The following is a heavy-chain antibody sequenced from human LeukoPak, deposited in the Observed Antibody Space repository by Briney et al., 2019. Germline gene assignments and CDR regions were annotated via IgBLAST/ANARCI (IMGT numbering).Heavy chain of an antibody. J-gene: IGHJ6*03. V-gene: IGHV3-48*03. D-gene: IGHD6-19*01. CDR1: GFTFSSYE. CDR3: AKHSSGYYYYYYMDV. Sequence: GGSLRLSCAASGFTFSSYEMNWVRQAPGKGLEWVSYISSSGSTIYYADSVKGRFTISRDNAKNSLYLQMNSLRAEDTAVYYCAKHSSGYYYYYYMDVWGKGTTVTISS. CDR2: ISSSGSTI.